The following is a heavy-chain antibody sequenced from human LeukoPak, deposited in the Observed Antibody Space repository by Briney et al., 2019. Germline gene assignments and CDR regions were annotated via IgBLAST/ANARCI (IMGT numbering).Heavy chain of an antibody. CDR3: ARSVGATYYFDF. Sequence: GESLKISCEGSGYSFTTYWIGWVRQMPGKGLEWMGVIYPGDSDTTYSPSFQGQFTISADTSISTAYLQWSSLKASDTAIYYCARSVGATYYFDFWGQGTLVTVSS. D-gene: IGHD1-26*01. CDR1: GYSFTTYW. J-gene: IGHJ4*02. V-gene: IGHV5-51*01. CDR2: IYPGDSDT.